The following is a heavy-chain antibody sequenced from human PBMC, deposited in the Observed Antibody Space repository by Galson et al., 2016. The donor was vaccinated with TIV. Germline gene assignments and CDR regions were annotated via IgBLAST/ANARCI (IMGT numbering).Heavy chain of an antibody. J-gene: IGHJ4*02. D-gene: IGHD5-12*01. Sequence: SVKVSCKAFGGTFSSYALTWVRQAPGQGLEWMGRIIPILGTTNYAQRFQGRVTITADTSSTTAYMELSSLRSEDTAMYYCARVAHTVPTTADYWGQGTLVTVSS. V-gene: IGHV1-69*04. CDR1: GGTFSSYA. CDR3: ARVAHTVPTTADY. CDR2: IIPILGTT.